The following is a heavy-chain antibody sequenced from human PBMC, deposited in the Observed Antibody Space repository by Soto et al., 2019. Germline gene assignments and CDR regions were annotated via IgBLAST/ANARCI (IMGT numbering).Heavy chain of an antibody. D-gene: IGHD5-18*01. J-gene: IGHJ5*02. Sequence: VASVKVSCNAPGGTFSSYAISWVRQAPGQGLEWMGGIIPIFGTANYAQKFQGRVTITADESTSTAYMELSSLRSEDTAVYYCARVLGLGSYGPRGWFDPWGQGTLVTVSS. CDR3: ARVLGLGSYGPRGWFDP. CDR1: GGTFSSYA. V-gene: IGHV1-69*13. CDR2: IIPIFGTA.